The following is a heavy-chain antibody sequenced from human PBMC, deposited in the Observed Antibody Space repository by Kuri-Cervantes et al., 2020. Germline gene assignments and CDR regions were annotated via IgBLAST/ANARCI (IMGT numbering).Heavy chain of an antibody. D-gene: IGHD2-2*01. CDR1: GFTFSSYS. CDR3: ARDRSGCSSTSCYLDAFDI. V-gene: IGHV3-48*01. J-gene: IGHJ3*02. CDR2: ISSSSSTI. Sequence: GESLKISCAASGFTFSSYSMNWVRQAPGKGLEWVSYISSSSSTIYYADSVKGRFTISRDNAKNSLYLQMNSLRAEDTAVYYCARDRSGCSSTSCYLDAFDIWGQGTMVTVSS.